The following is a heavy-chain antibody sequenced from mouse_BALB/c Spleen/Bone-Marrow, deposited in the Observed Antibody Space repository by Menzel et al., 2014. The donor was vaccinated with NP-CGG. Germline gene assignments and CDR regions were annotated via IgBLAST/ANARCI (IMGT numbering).Heavy chain of an antibody. CDR3: ARPNTDYFDY. D-gene: IGHD5-1-1*01. CDR2: ISSGGNYT. J-gene: IGHJ2*01. V-gene: IGHV5-9-1*01. Sequence: EVMLVESGGGLVKPGGSLKLSCAASGFTFSSYAMSWIRQTPEKRLEWVATISSGGNYTYYPDSVKGRFTISRDNAKNTLYLQMSSLRSEDTAMYYCARPNTDYFDYWAKAPLSQSLQ. CDR1: GFTFSSYA.